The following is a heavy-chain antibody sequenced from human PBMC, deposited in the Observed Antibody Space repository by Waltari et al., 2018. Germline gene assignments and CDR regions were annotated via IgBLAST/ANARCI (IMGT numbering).Heavy chain of an antibody. J-gene: IGHJ4*02. Sequence: QVQLQQWGAGLLKPSETLSLTCAVYGGAFSGYYWSWLRQPPGKGLEGIGEINHSVRTNYNPSLKSRCTISVDTSKNQFSLKLSSVTAADTAVYYCARDFYSGYDTGNGGLDYWGQGTLVTVSS. CDR2: INHSVRT. CDR1: GGAFSGYY. V-gene: IGHV4-34*01. D-gene: IGHD5-12*01. CDR3: ARDFYSGYDTGNGGLDY.